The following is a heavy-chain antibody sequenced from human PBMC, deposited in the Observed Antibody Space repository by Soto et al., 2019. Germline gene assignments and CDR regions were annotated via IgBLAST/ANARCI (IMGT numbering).Heavy chain of an antibody. D-gene: IGHD3-3*01. CDR3: ARVYYDFWSGYSGFYFDY. CDR1: GGSISSGGYY. CDR2: IYYSGST. V-gene: IGHV4-31*03. J-gene: IGHJ4*02. Sequence: SETLSLTCTVSGGSISSGGYYWSWILQHPGKGLEWIGYIYYSGSTYYNPSLKSRVTISVDTSKNQFSLKLSSVTAADTAVYYCARVYYDFWSGYSGFYFDYWGQGTLVTVSS.